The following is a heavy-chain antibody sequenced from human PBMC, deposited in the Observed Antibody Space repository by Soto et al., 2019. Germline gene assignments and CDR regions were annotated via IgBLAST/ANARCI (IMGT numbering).Heavy chain of an antibody. D-gene: IGHD3-22*01. CDR3: VKTYYYDSSGYYPPHFDY. Sequence: PSETLSLTCAVSGYSISSGYYWGWIRQRPGKGLEWIGSIYHSGSTYYNPSLKSRVTISVDTSKNQFSLKLSSVTAADTAVYYCVKTYYYDSSGYYPPHFDYWGQGTLVTVSS. CDR1: GYSISSGYY. V-gene: IGHV4-38-2*01. J-gene: IGHJ4*02. CDR2: IYHSGST.